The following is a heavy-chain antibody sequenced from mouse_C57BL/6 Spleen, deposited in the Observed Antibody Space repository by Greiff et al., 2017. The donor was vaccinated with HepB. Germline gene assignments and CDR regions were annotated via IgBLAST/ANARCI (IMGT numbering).Heavy chain of an antibody. CDR3: ARSITTVVPFDY. CDR2: INPNNGGT. V-gene: IGHV1-26*01. D-gene: IGHD1-1*01. Sequence: VQLQQSGPELVKPGASVKISCKASGYTFTDYYMNWVKQSHGKSLEWIGDINPNNGGTSYNQKFKGKATLTVDKSSSTAYMELRSLTSEDSAVYYCARSITTVVPFDYWGQGTTLTVSS. J-gene: IGHJ2*01. CDR1: GYTFTDYY.